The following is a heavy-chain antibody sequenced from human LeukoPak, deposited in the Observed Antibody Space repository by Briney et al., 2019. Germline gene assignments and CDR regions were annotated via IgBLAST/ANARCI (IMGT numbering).Heavy chain of an antibody. CDR3: ARGGWNYVFNY. CDR1: GFTFNTYE. D-gene: IGHD1-7*01. J-gene: IGHJ4*02. V-gene: IGHV3-48*03. Sequence: GGSLRLSCAASGFTFNTYEMNWVRQAPGEGLEWVSYITSSGSTIYYADYVKGRFTISRDNGKNSLYLQMNSLRAEDTAVYYCARGGWNYVFNYWGQGTLVTVSS. CDR2: ITSSGSTI.